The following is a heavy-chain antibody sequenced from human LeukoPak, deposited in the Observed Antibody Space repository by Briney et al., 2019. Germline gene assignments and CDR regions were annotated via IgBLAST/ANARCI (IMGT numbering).Heavy chain of an antibody. CDR3: ARVQTYYFDY. CDR2: ISAYNGNT. CDR1: GYTFTTYG. Sequence: GASVKVSCKTSGYTFTTYGITWVRQAPGQGLEWMGWISAYNGNTNYAQELQGRVTMTTDTSTSTAYMELRSLRSDDTAVYYCARVQTYYFDYWGQGTLVTVSS. V-gene: IGHV1-18*01. J-gene: IGHJ4*02.